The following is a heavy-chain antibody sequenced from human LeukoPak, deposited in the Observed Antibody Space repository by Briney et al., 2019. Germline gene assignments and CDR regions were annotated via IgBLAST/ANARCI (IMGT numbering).Heavy chain of an antibody. J-gene: IGHJ4*02. V-gene: IGHV1-2*02. CDR2: INPNSGGT. CDR1: GYTFTSYY. D-gene: IGHD3-10*01. CDR3: ARGAWFGELNDTFDY. Sequence: ASVKVSCKASGYTFTSYYMHWVRQAPGQGLEWMGWINPNSGGTNYAQKFQGRVTMTRDTSISTAYMELSRLRSDDTAVYYCARGAWFGELNDTFDYWGQGTLVTVSS.